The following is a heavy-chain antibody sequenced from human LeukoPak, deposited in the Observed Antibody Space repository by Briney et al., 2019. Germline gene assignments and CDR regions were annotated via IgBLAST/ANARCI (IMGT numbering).Heavy chain of an antibody. CDR2: IYPGDSDP. CDR3: ARYTPTGKYFDY. CDR1: GYTFTTYW. V-gene: IGHV5-51*01. J-gene: IGHJ4*02. D-gene: IGHD1-1*01. Sequence: GESLKISCKGSGYTFTTYWIGWVRQMPGKGLEWMGIIYPGDSDPRYSPSFQGQVTISADRSTSTAYLQWSSLKAADTAIYYCARYTPTGKYFDYWGQGTLVTVSS.